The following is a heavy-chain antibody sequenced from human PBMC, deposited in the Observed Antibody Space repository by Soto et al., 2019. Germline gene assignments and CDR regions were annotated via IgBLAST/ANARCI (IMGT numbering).Heavy chain of an antibody. J-gene: IGHJ6*02. Sequence: WGSLRLSCAASGFTFSSYGMHWVRQAPGKGLEWVAIISYDGSNKYYADSVKGRFTISRDNSKNTLYLQMNNLRAEDTAVYYCARDPKAMVRGVITYGMDVWGQGTTVTVSS. D-gene: IGHD3-10*01. V-gene: IGHV3-30*03. CDR2: ISYDGSNK. CDR1: GFTFSSYG. CDR3: ARDPKAMVRGVITYGMDV.